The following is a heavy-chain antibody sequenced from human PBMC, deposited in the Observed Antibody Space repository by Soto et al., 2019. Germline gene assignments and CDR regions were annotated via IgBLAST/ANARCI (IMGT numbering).Heavy chain of an antibody. CDR1: GFTVTSDY. J-gene: IGHJ4*02. D-gene: IGHD6-19*01. CDR2: IYSGDNT. V-gene: IGHV3-66*01. CDR3: ARFPRIALAAFDC. Sequence: EVQLVESGGDLVQPGGSLRLSCAASGFTVTSDYMSWVRQAPGKGLEWVSTIYSGDNTYYADSVKGRFIISSDKSKNTLYLQMNNLRAEDTAVYYCARFPRIALAAFDCWGQGTLVTVSS.